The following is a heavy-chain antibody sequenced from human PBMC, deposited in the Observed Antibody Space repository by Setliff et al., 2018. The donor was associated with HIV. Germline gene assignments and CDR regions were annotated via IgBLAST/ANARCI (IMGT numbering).Heavy chain of an antibody. Sequence: PSETLSLTCTVSGGSISTYYWNWIRQPPGRGLEWIGSIYFTGSSDNSPSLKSRVTLSVDTSKHQFSLKLSSVTAADTAVYYCARVQMAYAAFDVWGQGTMVTVS. CDR1: GGSISTYY. V-gene: IGHV4-59*01. CDR3: ARVQMAYAAFDV. J-gene: IGHJ3*01. CDR2: IYFTGSS. D-gene: IGHD4-17*01.